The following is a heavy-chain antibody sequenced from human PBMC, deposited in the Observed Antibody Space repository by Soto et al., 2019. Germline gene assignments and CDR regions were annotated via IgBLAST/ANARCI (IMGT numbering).Heavy chain of an antibody. CDR1: GFTFSSYA. D-gene: IGHD6-19*01. CDR3: ASSFYMAGNDYYYYGMDV. V-gene: IGHV3-30-3*01. Sequence: PGGSLRLSCAASGFTFSSYAMHWVRQAPGKGPEWVAVISYDGSNKYYADSVKGRFTISRDNSKNTLYLQMNSLRAEDTAVYYCASSFYMAGNDYYYYGMDVWGQGTTVTVSS. CDR2: ISYDGSNK. J-gene: IGHJ6*02.